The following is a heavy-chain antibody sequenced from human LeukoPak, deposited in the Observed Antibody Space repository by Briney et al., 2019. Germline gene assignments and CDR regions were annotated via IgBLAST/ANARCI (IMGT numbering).Heavy chain of an antibody. CDR1: GFTFSSNA. CDR3: ASAQWLVRVDY. J-gene: IGHJ4*02. Sequence: GGSLRLSCAASGFTFSSNAMSWVRQAPGRGLEWVSAISGSGGSTYYADSVKGRFTISRDSSKNTLYLQMNSLRAEDTAVYYCASAQWLVRVDYWGQGTLVTVSS. V-gene: IGHV3-23*01. CDR2: ISGSGGST. D-gene: IGHD6-19*01.